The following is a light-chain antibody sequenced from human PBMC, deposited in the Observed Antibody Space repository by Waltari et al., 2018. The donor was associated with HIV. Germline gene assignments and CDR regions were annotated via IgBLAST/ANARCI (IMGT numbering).Light chain of an antibody. CDR1: SSNIRAGYD. Sequence: QSELTQPPSVSAAPGQRVTIPCTGSSSNIRAGYDGNWYQQVPGRAPKVVIYGNSNRPSGVPDRFSGSKSGSSASLVITGLQSEDEADYYCQSYDSNLSGLFGGGTKVTVL. V-gene: IGLV1-40*01. CDR3: QSYDSNLSGL. J-gene: IGLJ2*01. CDR2: GNS.